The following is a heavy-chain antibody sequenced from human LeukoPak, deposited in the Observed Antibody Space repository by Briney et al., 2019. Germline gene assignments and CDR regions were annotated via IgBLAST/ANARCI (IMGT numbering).Heavy chain of an antibody. D-gene: IGHD3-10*01. V-gene: IGHV3-30*02. CDR3: ARGSRFGELLLDY. CDR1: GFTFGSYG. Sequence: PGGSLRLSWAASGFTFGSYGMHWVRQAPGEGLEWVAFIRYDGSNKYYADSVKGRFTISRDNSKNTLYLQMNSLRAEDTAVYYCARGSRFGELLLDYWGQGTLVTVSS. CDR2: IRYDGSNK. J-gene: IGHJ4*02.